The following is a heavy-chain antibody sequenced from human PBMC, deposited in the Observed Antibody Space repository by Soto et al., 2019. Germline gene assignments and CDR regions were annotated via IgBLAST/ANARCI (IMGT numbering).Heavy chain of an antibody. Sequence: SETLSLTCSVSGGSISSGYWTWIRHPPGKGLEWIGYMYHTGSIVYNPSFKSRVTISVDTSKNQFSLKLNSVTAADTAVYYCARDLWGYCGTDCYPLDVWGQGTTVTVS. CDR1: GGSISSGY. J-gene: IGHJ6*02. V-gene: IGHV4-59*01. CDR2: MYHTGSI. D-gene: IGHD2-21*02. CDR3: ARDLWGYCGTDCYPLDV.